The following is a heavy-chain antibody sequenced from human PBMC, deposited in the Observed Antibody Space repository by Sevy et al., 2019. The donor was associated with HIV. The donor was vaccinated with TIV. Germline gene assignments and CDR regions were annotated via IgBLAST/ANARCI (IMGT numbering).Heavy chain of an antibody. J-gene: IGHJ4*02. CDR1: GFTFSIYA. V-gene: IGHV3-23*01. CDR3: AKEGGSHYDTSGSFDD. CDR2: ISGRGSST. D-gene: IGHD3-22*01. Sequence: GGSLRLSCTTSGFTFSIYAMSWVRQAPGKGLEWVSAISGRGSSTYYADSVKGRVTISRDNSKNTLYLQMNSLRAGDTAVFYCAKEGGSHYDTSGSFDDWGQGTRVTVSS.